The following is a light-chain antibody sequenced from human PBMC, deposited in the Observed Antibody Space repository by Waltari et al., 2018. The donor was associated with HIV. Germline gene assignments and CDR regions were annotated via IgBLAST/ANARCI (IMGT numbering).Light chain of an antibody. CDR2: RDT. J-gene: IGLJ3*02. V-gene: IGLV1-44*01. CDR3: AAWDDSLNGHWV. CDR1: SATLGRNT. Sequence: QSVLTQPPSASGPPGQRVTMSCSGSSATLGRNTVNWYQQLPGTAPTLLIFRDTQRPSGVPDRFSGSKSGTSASLAISGLQSEDEGDYYCAAWDDSLNGHWVFGGGTRVTVL.